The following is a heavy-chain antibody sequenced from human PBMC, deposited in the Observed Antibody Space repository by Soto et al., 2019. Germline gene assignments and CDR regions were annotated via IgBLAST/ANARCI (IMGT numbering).Heavy chain of an antibody. Sequence: AVKVCCKASGYTFTSYGISWVRQAPGQGLEWIGWISAYNGNTNYAQKLQGRVTMTTDTSTSTAYMELRSLRSDDTAVYYCARAPAAGTGWFDPWGQGILVTVAA. CDR3: ARAPAAGTGWFDP. J-gene: IGHJ5*02. CDR1: GYTFTSYG. D-gene: IGHD6-13*01. CDR2: ISAYNGNT. V-gene: IGHV1-18*01.